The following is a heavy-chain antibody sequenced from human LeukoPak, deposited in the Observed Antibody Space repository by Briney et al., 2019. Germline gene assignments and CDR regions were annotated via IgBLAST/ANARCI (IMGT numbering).Heavy chain of an antibody. CDR2: VYSSGST. CDR3: ARGGSGISNAFDI. J-gene: IGHJ3*02. D-gene: IGHD3-10*01. V-gene: IGHV4-59*12. Sequence: SETLSLTCTVSGGSISSYYWSWIRQPPGKGLEWIGYVYSSGSTNYNPSLKSRVTISVDTSKNQFSLKLSSVTAADTAVYYCARGGSGISNAFDIWGQGTMVTVSS. CDR1: GGSISSYY.